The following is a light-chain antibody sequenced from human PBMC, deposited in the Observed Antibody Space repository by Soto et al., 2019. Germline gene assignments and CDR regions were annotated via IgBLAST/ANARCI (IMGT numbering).Light chain of an antibody. CDR1: QSISSW. CDR3: QQYNSYPLT. CDR2: EAS. J-gene: IGKJ1*01. Sequence: DIQMTQSPSTLSASVGDRVTITCRASQSISSWLAWYQQKPGKPPKLLIYEASSLDSGVPSTFSGSGSGTEFTLTISSLQPDDSATYYCQQYNSYPLTFGQGTKVDI. V-gene: IGKV1-5*03.